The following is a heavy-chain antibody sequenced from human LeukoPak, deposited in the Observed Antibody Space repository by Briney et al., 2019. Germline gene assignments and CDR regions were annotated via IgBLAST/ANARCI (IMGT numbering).Heavy chain of an antibody. CDR3: ARHGSGRKYFDPLDY. V-gene: IGHV3-33*08. CDR2: IWRDGSSK. D-gene: IGHD1-26*01. CDR1: GFSFNEYA. Sequence: GRSLRLSCAAAGFSFNEYAMHRGRQAPGKGLEGVAVIWRDGSSKYYADSVKGRFTVSRDNPKNTLNLQMDSLRVEDTAVYYCARHGSGRKYFDPLDYWGQGTLVTVSS. J-gene: IGHJ4*02.